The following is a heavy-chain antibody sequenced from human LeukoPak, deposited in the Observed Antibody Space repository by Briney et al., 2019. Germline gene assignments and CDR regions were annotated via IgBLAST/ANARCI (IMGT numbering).Heavy chain of an antibody. V-gene: IGHV4-61*02. Sequence: PSETLSLTCTVSGASISSNNHWWNWIRQPAGKGLEWIGRVYTGSANYNPSLKSRVDISVDTSKNQFSLKLTSVTAADTAVYYCASLGSRDSWGQGTLVTVSS. CDR3: ASLGSRDS. J-gene: IGHJ4*02. CDR2: VYTGSA. D-gene: IGHD3-10*01. CDR1: GASISSNNHW.